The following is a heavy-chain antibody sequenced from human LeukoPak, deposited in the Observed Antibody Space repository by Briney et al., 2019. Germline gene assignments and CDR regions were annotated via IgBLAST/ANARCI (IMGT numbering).Heavy chain of an antibody. V-gene: IGHV3-23*01. CDR1: GFTFSSYA. J-gene: IGHJ4*02. D-gene: IGHD3-3*01. CDR3: AKSSDFWSD. CDR2: ISGSGGST. Sequence: GGSLRLSCAASGFTFSSYAMSWVRQAPGKWLEWVSAISGSGGSTYYADSVKGRFTISRDISKSTLYLQMNSLRAEDTAVYYCAKSSDFWSDWGQGTLVTVSS.